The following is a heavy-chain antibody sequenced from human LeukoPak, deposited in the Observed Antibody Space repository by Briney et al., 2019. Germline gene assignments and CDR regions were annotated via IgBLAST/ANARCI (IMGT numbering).Heavy chain of an antibody. CDR2: ISYDGSNK. CDR3: AKEVELWSLY. Sequence: GGSLRLSCAASGFTFSSYGMHWVRQAPGKGLEWVAVISYDGSNKYYADSVKGRFTISRDNSKNTLYLQMNSLRAEDTAVYYCAKEVELWSLYWGQGPLVTVPS. CDR1: GFTFSSYG. D-gene: IGHD5-18*01. V-gene: IGHV3-30*18. J-gene: IGHJ4*02.